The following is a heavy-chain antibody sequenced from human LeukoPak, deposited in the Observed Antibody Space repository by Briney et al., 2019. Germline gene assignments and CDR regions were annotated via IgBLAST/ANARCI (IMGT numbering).Heavy chain of an antibody. Sequence: SVKVSCKASGGTFSSYAISWVRQAPGQGLEWMGGIIPIFGTANYAQKFQGRVTITADESTSTAYMELSSLRSEDTAVYYCASRRVTSRQFDIWGQGTMVTVSS. CDR1: GGTFSSYA. V-gene: IGHV1-69*13. CDR3: ASRRVTSRQFDI. CDR2: IIPIFGTA. J-gene: IGHJ3*02. D-gene: IGHD2-21*02.